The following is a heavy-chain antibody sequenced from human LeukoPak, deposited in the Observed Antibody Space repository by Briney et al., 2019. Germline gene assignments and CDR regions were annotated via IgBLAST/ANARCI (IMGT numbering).Heavy chain of an antibody. CDR3: ARAYSYGRFDP. V-gene: IGHV4-59*01. Sequence: SETLSLTCTVSGGSISSYYWSWIRQPPGKGLEWIGYIYYSGSTNYNPSLKSRVTISVDTSKNQFSLKLSSVTAADTAVYYCARAYSYGRFDPWGQGTLVTVSS. CDR1: GGSISSYY. CDR2: IYYSGST. J-gene: IGHJ5*02. D-gene: IGHD5-18*01.